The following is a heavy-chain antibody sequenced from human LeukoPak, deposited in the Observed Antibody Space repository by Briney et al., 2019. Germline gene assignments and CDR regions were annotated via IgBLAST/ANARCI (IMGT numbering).Heavy chain of an antibody. CDR2: ISWNSGSI. V-gene: IGHV3-9*01. D-gene: IGHD3-10*01. CDR3: AKDNYYGLGSPSHGMDV. CDR1: GFTFDDYA. Sequence: GGSLRLSCAASGFTFDDYAMHWVRQAPGKGLEWVSGISWNSGSIGYADSVKGRFTISRDNAKNSLYLQMNNLRAEDTALYYCAKDNYYGLGSPSHGMDVWGQGTTVTVSS. J-gene: IGHJ6*02.